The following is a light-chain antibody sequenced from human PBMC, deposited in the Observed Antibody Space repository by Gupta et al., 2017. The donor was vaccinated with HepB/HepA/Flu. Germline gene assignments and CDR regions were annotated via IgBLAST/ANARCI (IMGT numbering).Light chain of an antibody. CDR1: QSVGTY. V-gene: IGKV3-11*01. J-gene: IGKJ3*01. CDR3: QQRSDSPLFS. Sequence: EIVLTQSPATLSLSPGERATLSCRATQSVGTYLAWYQHKPGQAPRLLIYDASNRATGNPVRYSDSGSGTDFTLTISSLEPEDFAIYYCQQRSDSPLFSFGHGTRVDIK. CDR2: DAS.